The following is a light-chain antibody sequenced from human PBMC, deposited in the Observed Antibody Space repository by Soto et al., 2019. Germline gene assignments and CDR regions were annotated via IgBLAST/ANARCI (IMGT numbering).Light chain of an antibody. CDR3: QPYSNWRT. V-gene: IGKV3-15*01. CDR1: QSVKND. Sequence: EVLMTQSPVTLSVSPGERATLSCRASQSVKNDLAWYQQKPGQAPRLLIYGASTRPTGIPARFSGSGSGTQFTRTTSSLQSEDCAVYYCQPYSNWRTF. J-gene: IGKJ1*01. CDR2: GAS.